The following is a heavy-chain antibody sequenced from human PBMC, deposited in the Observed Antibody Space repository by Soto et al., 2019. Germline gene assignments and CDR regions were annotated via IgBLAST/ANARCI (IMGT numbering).Heavy chain of an antibody. V-gene: IGHV4-31*03. CDR2: IYYSGST. Sequence: SETLSLTCTVSGDSISSGGYYWSWIRQHPGKGLEWIGYIYYSGSTSYNPSLKSRVTISVDTSKNQFSLKLSSVTAADTAVYYCARGRAFMVRGVIITPYYFDYWGQGTLVTVSS. D-gene: IGHD3-10*01. CDR1: GDSISSGGYY. J-gene: IGHJ4*02. CDR3: ARGRAFMVRGVIITPYYFDY.